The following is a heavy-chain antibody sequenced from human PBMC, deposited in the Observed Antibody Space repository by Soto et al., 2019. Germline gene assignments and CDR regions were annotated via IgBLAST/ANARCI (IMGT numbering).Heavy chain of an antibody. CDR2: IFESGAT. D-gene: IGHD1-7*01. V-gene: IGHV4-4*02. J-gene: IGHJ4*02. Sequence: QVQLQESGPGLVKPSGTLCLTCAVSGGSISSSSWWTWVRQSPGKGLEWIGEIFESGATNYNPSLKSRLTMSVDESKNQFSLNLSSLTAADTAVYFCTTSHAGELNNWGQGTLVTVSS. CDR3: TTSHAGELNN. CDR1: GGSISSSSW.